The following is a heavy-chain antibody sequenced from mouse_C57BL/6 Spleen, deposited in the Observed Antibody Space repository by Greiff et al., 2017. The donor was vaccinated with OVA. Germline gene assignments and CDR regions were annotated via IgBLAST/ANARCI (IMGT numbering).Heavy chain of an antibody. D-gene: IGHD1-1*01. J-gene: IGHJ1*03. V-gene: IGHV3-6*01. CDR2: ISYDGSN. Sequence: ESGPGLVKPSQSLSLTCSVTGYSITSGYYWNWIRQFPGNKLEWMGYISYDGSNNYNPSLKNRISITRDTSKNQFFLKLNSVTTEDTATYYCAKFLYYYGSSSYWYFDVGGTGTTVTVSS. CDR1: GYSITSGYY. CDR3: AKFLYYYGSSSYWYFDV.